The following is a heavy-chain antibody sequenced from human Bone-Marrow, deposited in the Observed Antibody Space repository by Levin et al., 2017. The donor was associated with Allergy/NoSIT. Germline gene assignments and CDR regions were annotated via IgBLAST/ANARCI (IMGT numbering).Heavy chain of an antibody. V-gene: IGHV3-7*04. D-gene: IGHD1-26*01. CDR3: ARTRIVLAATGYFYFDY. CDR2: IKEDGSEK. J-gene: IGHJ4*02. Sequence: PGGSLRLSCAASGFTFSGYWMTWVRQAPGKGLERVATIKEDGSEKHYVDSVKGRFTISKDNAKNSLYLQMNSLRAEDTAVYYCARTRIVLAATGYFYFDYWGQGTLVTVSS. CDR1: GFTFSGYW.